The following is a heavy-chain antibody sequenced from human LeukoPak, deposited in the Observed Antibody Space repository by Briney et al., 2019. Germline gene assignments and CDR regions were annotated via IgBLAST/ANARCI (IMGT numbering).Heavy chain of an antibody. J-gene: IGHJ4*02. D-gene: IGHD5-12*01. CDR1: GFTFSSYW. V-gene: IGHV3-74*01. CDR2: INSDGTTS. Sequence: PGGSLRLSCAVSGFTFSSYWMHWVRQAPGKGLVWVSRINSDGTTSTYADSVKGRFTISRDNAKNTLFLQMNSLRVEDTAVYYCVRDKREWLSPFDYWGQGTLVTASS. CDR3: VRDKREWLSPFDY.